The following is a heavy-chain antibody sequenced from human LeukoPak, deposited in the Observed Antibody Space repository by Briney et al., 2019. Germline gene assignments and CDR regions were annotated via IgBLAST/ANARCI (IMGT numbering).Heavy chain of an antibody. J-gene: IGHJ4*02. CDR1: GFTFSSYS. V-gene: IGHV3-21*01. Sequence: GGSLRLSCAAYGFTFSSYSMNWVRQAPGKGLEWVSSISSSSSYIYYADSVKGRFTISRDNAKNSLYLQMNSLRAEDTAVYYCASHVSVVTAPVPYWGQGTLVTVSS. CDR3: ASHVSVVTAPVPY. CDR2: ISSSSSYI. D-gene: IGHD2-21*02.